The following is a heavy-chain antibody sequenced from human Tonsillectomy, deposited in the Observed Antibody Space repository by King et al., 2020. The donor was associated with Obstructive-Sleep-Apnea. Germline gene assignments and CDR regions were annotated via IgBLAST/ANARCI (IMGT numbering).Heavy chain of an antibody. D-gene: IGHD2-21*02. CDR3: ASFPPRPTYCGGDCYSWYYFDY. J-gene: IGHJ4*02. Sequence: QLVQSGAEVKKPGASVKVSCKASGYTFTSYGISWVRQAPGQGLEWMGWISAYNGNTNYAQKLQGRVTMTTETSTSTAYMELRGLGSDDTAVYYCASFPPRPTYCGGDCYSWYYFDYWGQGTLVTVSS. CDR2: ISAYNGNT. CDR1: GYTFTSYG. V-gene: IGHV1-18*01.